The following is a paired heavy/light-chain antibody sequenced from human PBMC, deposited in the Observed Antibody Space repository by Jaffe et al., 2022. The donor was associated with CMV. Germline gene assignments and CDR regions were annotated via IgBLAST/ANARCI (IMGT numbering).Heavy chain of an antibody. Sequence: QLQLQESGPGLVKPSETLSLTCTVSGGSVSSSSYYWGWIRQPPGKGLEWIGSIYYSGRTYYNPSLKSRVTISVDTSKNQFSLKLNSVTAADTAVYYCARRWTNYDLLTGSGSAFDYWGQGTLVTVSS. J-gene: IGHJ4*02. CDR3: ARRWTNYDLLTGSGSAFDY. CDR1: GGSVSSSSYY. CDR2: IYYSGRT. V-gene: IGHV4-39*01. D-gene: IGHD3-9*01.
Light chain of an antibody. V-gene: IGKV1-8*01. CDR2: GAS. CDR1: QGISSY. Sequence: AIRMTQSPSSFSASTGDRVTITCRAGQGISSYLAWYQQKPGTAPKLLIYGASTLQSGVPSRFSGSGSGTDFTLTISCLQSEDFATYYCQQYYSLPRTFGQGTKVEIK. J-gene: IGKJ1*01. CDR3: QQYYSLPRT.